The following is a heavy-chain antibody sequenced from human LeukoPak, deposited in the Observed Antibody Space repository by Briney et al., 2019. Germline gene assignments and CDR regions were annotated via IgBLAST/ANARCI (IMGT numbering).Heavy chain of an antibody. CDR2: ISGSGGST. Sequence: GGSLRLSCAASGFTFSSYAMSWVRRAPGEGLEWVSAISGSGGSTYYADSVKGRFTISRDNAKNSLYLQMNSLRAEDTAVYYCARDRADYVMDVWGQGTTVTVSS. V-gene: IGHV3-23*01. CDR1: GFTFSSYA. CDR3: ARDRADYVMDV. J-gene: IGHJ6*02. D-gene: IGHD3-10*01.